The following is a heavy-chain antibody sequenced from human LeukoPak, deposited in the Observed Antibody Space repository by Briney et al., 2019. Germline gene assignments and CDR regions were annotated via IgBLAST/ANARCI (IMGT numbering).Heavy chain of an antibody. CDR3: ATAGGYSYEGFDH. Sequence: PGGSLRLSCAASGFTFSDYYMTWIRQAPGKGLEWVSYISGSGSNIQYADSVRGRFAISRDNAKNSLYLQMNSLRAEDTAVYYCATAGGYSYEGFDHWGQGTLVTVSS. CDR2: ISGSGSNI. CDR1: GFTFSDYY. V-gene: IGHV3-11*01. J-gene: IGHJ4*02. D-gene: IGHD5-24*01.